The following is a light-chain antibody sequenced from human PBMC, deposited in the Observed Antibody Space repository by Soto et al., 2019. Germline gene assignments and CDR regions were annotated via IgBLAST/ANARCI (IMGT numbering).Light chain of an antibody. CDR3: AAWDDSLNAL. CDR1: RSNIGDNP. V-gene: IGLV1-44*01. J-gene: IGLJ1*01. Sequence: QAVLTQPPSASGTPGQRVTISCSGSRSNIGDNPVNWYQQVPGAAPKLLIYINDQRPSGVPDRFSGSKSGTSASLAISGLQPEDEADYYCAAWDDSLNALCGTGTKLTVL. CDR2: IND.